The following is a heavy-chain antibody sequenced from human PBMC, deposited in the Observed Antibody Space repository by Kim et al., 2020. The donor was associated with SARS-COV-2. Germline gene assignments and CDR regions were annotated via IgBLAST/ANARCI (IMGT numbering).Heavy chain of an antibody. J-gene: IGHJ6*02. V-gene: IGHV1-2*06. CDR1: GYTFTGYY. CDR3: ARDMYSSWGYYYGMDV. D-gene: IGHD6-6*01. CDR2: INPNSGGT. Sequence: ASVKVSCKASGYTFTGYYMHWVRQAPGQGLEWMGRINPNSGGTNYAQKFQGRVTMTRDTSISTAYMELSRLRSDDTAVYYCARDMYSSWGYYYGMDVWGQGTTVTVSS.